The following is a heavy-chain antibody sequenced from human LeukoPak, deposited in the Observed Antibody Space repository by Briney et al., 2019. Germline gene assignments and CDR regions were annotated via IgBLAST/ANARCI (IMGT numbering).Heavy chain of an antibody. J-gene: IGHJ4*02. CDR1: GGSISSGGYY. CDR2: IYYSGST. V-gene: IGHV4-31*03. CDR3: ARGTYYDILTGYNFDY. D-gene: IGHD3-9*01. Sequence: SQTLSLTCTVSGGSISSGGYYWSWIRQHPGKGLEWFGYIYYSGSTYYNPSLKSRVTISVDTSKNQFSLKLSSVTAADTAVYYCARGTYYDILTGYNFDYWGQGTLVTVSS.